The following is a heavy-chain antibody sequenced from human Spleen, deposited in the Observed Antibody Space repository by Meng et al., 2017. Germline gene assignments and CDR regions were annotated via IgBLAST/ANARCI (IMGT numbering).Heavy chain of an antibody. CDR3: ARDVDQYGSGSHNDDY. CDR1: GYTFTGYY. CDR2: INPNSGGT. V-gene: IGHV1-2*02. J-gene: IGHJ4*02. Sequence: ASVKVSCKASGYTFTGYYMHWVRQAPGQGLEWMGWINPNSGGTHYAQKFQGRVTMTRDKSITTAYMELSSLRSEDTAVYYCARDVDQYGSGSHNDDYWGQGTLVTVSS. D-gene: IGHD3-10*01.